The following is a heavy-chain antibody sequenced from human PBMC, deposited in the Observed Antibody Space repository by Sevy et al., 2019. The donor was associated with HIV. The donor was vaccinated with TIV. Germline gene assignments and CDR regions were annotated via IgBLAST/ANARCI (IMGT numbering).Heavy chain of an antibody. D-gene: IGHD2-2*01. CDR2: IYSAGTT. Sequence: GGSLRLSCVASGLTVGSLSINWVRQAPGKGLECVSLIYSAGTTFYSDSVKGRFTISRDNSNNTLDLQMNSLRAEDTAIYYCARIKGASSSYAMDVWGQGTTVTVSS. CDR1: GLTVGSLS. V-gene: IGHV3-53*01. J-gene: IGHJ6*02. CDR3: ARIKGASSSYAMDV.